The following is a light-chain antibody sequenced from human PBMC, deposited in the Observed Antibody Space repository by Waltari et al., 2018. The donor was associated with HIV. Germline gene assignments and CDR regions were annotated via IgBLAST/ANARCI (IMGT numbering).Light chain of an antibody. J-gene: IGLJ2*01. CDR3: TSYTSSNTLVI. Sequence: QSALTQPASVSGSPGQSITISCPGTSSHVGGYNYVPCYQQHPGKAPKLMIYHVSNRPSGVSNRFSGSKSGNTASLTISGLQAEDEADYYCTSYTSSNTLVIFGGGTKLTVL. CDR1: SSHVGGYNY. V-gene: IGLV2-14*03. CDR2: HVS.